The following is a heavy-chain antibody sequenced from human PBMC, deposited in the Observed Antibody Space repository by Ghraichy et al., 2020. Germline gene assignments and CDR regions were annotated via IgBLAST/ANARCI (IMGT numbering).Heavy chain of an antibody. D-gene: IGHD2-2*01. Sequence: SQTLSLTCTVSGGSVSSSSYYWGWIRRPPGKGLEWIGNIYYNGNTYDNPSLKSRVTISLDTSKNQFSLKLSSVTAADTAVYYCARKKGYCSSTSCNFDYWGQGTLVTVSS. J-gene: IGHJ4*02. CDR2: IYYNGNT. V-gene: IGHV4-39*07. CDR1: GGSVSSSSYY. CDR3: ARKKGYCSSTSCNFDY.